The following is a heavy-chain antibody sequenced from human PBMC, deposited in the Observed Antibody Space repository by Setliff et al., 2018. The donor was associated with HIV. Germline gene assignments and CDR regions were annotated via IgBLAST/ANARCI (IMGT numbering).Heavy chain of an antibody. CDR2: IYYSGST. D-gene: IGHD3-22*01. CDR3: ARFRVTMIVVDCYFDY. J-gene: IGHJ4*02. Sequence: PSETLSLTCTVSGGSISSSSYYWGWIRQPPGKGLEWIGSIYYSGSTYYNPSLKSRVTISVDTSKNQFSLKLSSVTAADTAVYYCARFRVTMIVVDCYFDYWGQGTQVTVSS. V-gene: IGHV4-39*07. CDR1: GGSISSSSYY.